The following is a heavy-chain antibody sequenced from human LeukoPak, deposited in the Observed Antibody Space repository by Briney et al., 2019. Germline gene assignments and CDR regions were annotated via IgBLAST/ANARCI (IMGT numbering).Heavy chain of an antibody. Sequence: GGSLRLSFAVSGFTFRSYWMHWVRQAPGKGLVWVSRINNDGSNTTYADSVKGRFSISRDNAKNTVYLQMNSLRAEDTAVYYCVRPLQLGNYYYALDVWGQGTTVTVSS. CDR2: INNDGSNT. J-gene: IGHJ6*02. CDR1: GFTFRSYW. D-gene: IGHD7-27*01. CDR3: VRPLQLGNYYYALDV. V-gene: IGHV3-74*03.